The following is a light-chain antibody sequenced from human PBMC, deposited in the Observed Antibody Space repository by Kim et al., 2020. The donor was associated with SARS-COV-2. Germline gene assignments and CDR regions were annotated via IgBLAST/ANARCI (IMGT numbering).Light chain of an antibody. Sequence: NFMLTQPHSVSESPGKTVTISCSRSSGSFASNYVHWYQQRPGSSPRTVIYVDNQRPSGVPDRFSGSIDSSYNSASLTISGLKTEDEADYYCQSYDSTTQVFGGGTQLTVL. J-gene: IGLJ3*02. CDR3: QSYDSTTQV. CDR2: VDN. V-gene: IGLV6-57*01. CDR1: SGSFASNY.